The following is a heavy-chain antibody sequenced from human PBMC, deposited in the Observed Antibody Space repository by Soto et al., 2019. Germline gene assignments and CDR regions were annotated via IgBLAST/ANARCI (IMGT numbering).Heavy chain of an antibody. Sequence: GASGKVSCKASGGTFSSYAISWVRQAPGQGLEWMGGIIPIFGTANYAQKFQGRVTITADESTSTAYMELSSLRSEDTAVYYCAGSGSYYPNWFDPWGQGTLVTVSS. CDR2: IIPIFGTA. CDR3: AGSGSYYPNWFDP. V-gene: IGHV1-69*13. CDR1: GGTFSSYA. D-gene: IGHD3-10*01. J-gene: IGHJ5*02.